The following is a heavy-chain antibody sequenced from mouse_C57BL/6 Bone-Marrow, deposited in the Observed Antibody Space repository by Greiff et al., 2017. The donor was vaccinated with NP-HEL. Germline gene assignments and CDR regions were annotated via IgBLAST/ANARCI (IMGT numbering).Heavy chain of an antibody. Sequence: QVQLQQPGAELVKPGASVKLSCKASGYTFPSYWMQWVKQRPGPGLEWIGEIDPSASSTNSNQKFKGKSTLTVDTSSSTAYMQLSSLTSEDSAVYYCAPGLRAWFAYWGQGTLVTVSA. D-gene: IGHD2-4*01. V-gene: IGHV1-50*01. CDR3: APGLRAWFAY. CDR1: GYTFPSYW. J-gene: IGHJ3*01. CDR2: IDPSASST.